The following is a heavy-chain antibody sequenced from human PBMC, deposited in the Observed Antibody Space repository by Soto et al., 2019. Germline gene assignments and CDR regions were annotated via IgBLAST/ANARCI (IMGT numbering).Heavy chain of an antibody. D-gene: IGHD7-27*01. CDR1: GDSISNLDSF. Sequence: SETLSLTCSVSGDSISNLDSFWAWLRQPPGQALECIGYIYKSATTYYNPSFESRVAISVDTSKSQFSLNVTSVTAADTAVYFCARGRYCLTGRCFPNWFDSWGQGALVTVSS. CDR2: IYKSATT. CDR3: ARGRYCLTGRCFPNWFDS. J-gene: IGHJ5*01. V-gene: IGHV4-30-4*01.